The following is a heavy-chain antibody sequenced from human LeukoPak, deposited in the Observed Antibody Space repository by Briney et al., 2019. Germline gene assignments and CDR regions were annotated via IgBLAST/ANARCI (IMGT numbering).Heavy chain of an antibody. CDR3: ARGYESSGYYSQYYFDY. D-gene: IGHD3-22*01. V-gene: IGHV1-18*01. Sequence: ASVKVSCKASGYTFTSYGISWVRQAPGQGLEWMGWISAYNGNTNYAQKLQGRVTMTTDTSTSTAYMELRSLRSDDTAVYYCARGYESSGYYSQYYFDYWAREPWSPSPQ. CDR1: GYTFTSYG. J-gene: IGHJ4*02. CDR2: ISAYNGNT.